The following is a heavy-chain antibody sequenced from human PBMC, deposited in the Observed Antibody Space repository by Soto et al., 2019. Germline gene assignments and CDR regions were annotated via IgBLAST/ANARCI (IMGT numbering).Heavy chain of an antibody. J-gene: IGHJ4*02. V-gene: IGHV4-34*01. CDR2: INHSGSS. CDR1: GGSFSGYY. D-gene: IGHD2-15*01. CDR3: ERAPRSGGSCHSR. Sequence: AETLWLTCAVYGGSFSGYYWTWIRQPPGKGLEWIGEINHSGSSNYNPSLKSRVTISVDTSKNQFSLKLSSVTAADTAVDYCERAPRSGGSCHSRWGQGTMVTVSS.